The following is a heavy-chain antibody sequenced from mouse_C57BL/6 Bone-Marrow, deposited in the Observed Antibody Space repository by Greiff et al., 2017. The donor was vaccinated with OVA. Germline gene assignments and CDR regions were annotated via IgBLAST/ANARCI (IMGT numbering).Heavy chain of an antibody. D-gene: IGHD2-4*01. Sequence: QVQLQQSGPELVKPGASVKISCKASGYAFSSSWMNWVKQRPGKGLEWIGRIYPGDGDTNYNGKFKGKATLTADKSSRTAYMQLSSLTSEDSAVYFWAREDDYDWYFDVWGTGTTVTVSS. V-gene: IGHV1-82*01. J-gene: IGHJ1*03. CDR3: AREDDYDWYFDV. CDR1: GYAFSSSW. CDR2: IYPGDGDT.